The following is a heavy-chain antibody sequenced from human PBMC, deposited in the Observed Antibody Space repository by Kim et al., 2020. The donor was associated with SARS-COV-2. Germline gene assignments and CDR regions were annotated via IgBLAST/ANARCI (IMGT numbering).Heavy chain of an antibody. J-gene: IGHJ4*02. CDR3: ARDRRDGFDY. Sequence: SNYYNPSLKSRVTISVDTSKNQFSLKLSSVTAADTAVYYCARDRRDGFDYWGQGTLVTVSS. CDR2: SN. V-gene: IGHV4-31*02.